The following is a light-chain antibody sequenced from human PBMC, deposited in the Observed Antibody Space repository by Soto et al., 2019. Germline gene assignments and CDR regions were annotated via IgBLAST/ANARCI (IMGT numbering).Light chain of an antibody. V-gene: IGKV3-11*01. Sequence: EVEMTQSPATVSVSPGERVTLSCRASQRVSTYLAWYQQKPGQTPRPLIYDASTRATGIPARFSGSGSGTDFTLNISSLEPEDFEVYYCQQHTNWPLTFGGGTKVDIK. CDR3: QQHTNWPLT. CDR1: QRVSTY. CDR2: DAS. J-gene: IGKJ4*01.